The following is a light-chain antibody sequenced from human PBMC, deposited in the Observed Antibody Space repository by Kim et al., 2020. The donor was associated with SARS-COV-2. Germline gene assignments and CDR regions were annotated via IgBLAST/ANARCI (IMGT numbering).Light chain of an antibody. J-gene: IGKJ2*01. Sequence: EIVLTQSPGTLSLSPGERATLSCRASQSVSSSYLAWYQQKPGQAPRLLIYGASSRATGIPDRFSGNGSGTDFTLTISRLEPEDFAVYYCQQYGSSPQTFGQGTKLEI. CDR1: QSVSSSY. V-gene: IGKV3-20*01. CDR3: QQYGSSPQT. CDR2: GAS.